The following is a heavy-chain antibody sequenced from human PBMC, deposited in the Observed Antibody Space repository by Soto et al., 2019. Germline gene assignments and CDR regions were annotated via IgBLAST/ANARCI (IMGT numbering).Heavy chain of an antibody. D-gene: IGHD1-1*01. J-gene: IGHJ4*02. CDR2: ISDRGDTT. Sequence: EVQLLESGGGLVQPGGSLRLSCAASGFTISSNAMYWVRQAPGKGLEWVSAISDRGDTTHYADSVKGRFTISRDTSKNPLYLQLNTLRDDDTAVYYCAKDKPGTTSFDYWGQGTLVTVSS. CDR1: GFTISSNA. CDR3: AKDKPGTTSFDY. V-gene: IGHV3-23*01.